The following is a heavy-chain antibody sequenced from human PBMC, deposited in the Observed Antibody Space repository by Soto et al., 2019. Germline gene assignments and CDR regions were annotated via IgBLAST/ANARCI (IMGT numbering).Heavy chain of an antibody. V-gene: IGHV3-64D*08. CDR2: ISSNGGST. Sequence: GGSLRLSCSASGFTFSSYAMHWVRQAPGKGLEYVSAISSNGGSTYYADSVKGRFTISRDNSKNTLYLQMSSLRAEDTAVYYCVKDLPNVEKKSVLTDYWGQGTLVTVSS. D-gene: IGHD1-1*01. CDR3: VKDLPNVEKKSVLTDY. J-gene: IGHJ4*02. CDR1: GFTFSSYA.